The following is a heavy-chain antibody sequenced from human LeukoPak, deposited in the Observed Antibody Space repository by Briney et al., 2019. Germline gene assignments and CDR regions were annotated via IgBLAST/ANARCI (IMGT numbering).Heavy chain of an antibody. CDR2: ISGSGGNT. CDR3: ARDAVVESPDVHWYFDL. J-gene: IGHJ2*01. CDR1: GFTFSSYA. V-gene: IGHV3-23*01. D-gene: IGHD5-24*01. Sequence: GGSLRLSCAASGFTFSSYAMSWVRQAPGKGLEWVSAISGSGGNTYYADSVKGRFTISRDNSKNTLYLQMNSLRAEDTAVYYCARDAVVESPDVHWYFDLWGRGTLVTVSS.